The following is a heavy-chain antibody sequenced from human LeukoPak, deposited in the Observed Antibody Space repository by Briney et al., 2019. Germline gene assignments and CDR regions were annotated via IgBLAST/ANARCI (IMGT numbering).Heavy chain of an antibody. D-gene: IGHD3-10*02. CDR2: IRSSSSTI. V-gene: IGHV3-48*01. Sequence: GGSLRLSCEASGFTFSNYSMNWVRQAPGKGLEWVSYIRSSSSTIYYADSVKGRFTISRDNAKNSLYLQMNSLRAEDTAVYYCAELGITMIGGVWGKGTTVTISS. CDR1: GFTFSNYS. J-gene: IGHJ6*04. CDR3: AELGITMIGGV.